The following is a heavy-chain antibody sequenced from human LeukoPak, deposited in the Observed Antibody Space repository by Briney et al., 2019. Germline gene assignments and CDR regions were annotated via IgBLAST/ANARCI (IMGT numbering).Heavy chain of an antibody. J-gene: IGHJ4*02. D-gene: IGHD2-15*01. CDR1: GVSISSSNFY. CDR2: VFYTGSS. Sequence: SGTLSLTCTVSGVSISSSNFYWGWIRQTPGKGLEWIGSVFYTGSSYYNQSLKSRVTIYVDTSKNQFSLKLNSVTAADTAVYYCARRWPTRIDSWGQGTLVTVSS. CDR3: ARRWPTRIDS. V-gene: IGHV4-39*01.